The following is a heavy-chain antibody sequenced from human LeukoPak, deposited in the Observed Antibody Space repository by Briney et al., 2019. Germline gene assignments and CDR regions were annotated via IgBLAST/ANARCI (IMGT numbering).Heavy chain of an antibody. Sequence: SETLSLTCAVYGGSFSVYYWSWIRQPPGRGLEWIGEINHSGSTKYNPSLKSRVTISIDTSKNQFSLNLSSVTAADTAVYYCARGGCMVGDLGNLDSWGQGILVTVSS. CDR1: GGSFSVYY. J-gene: IGHJ4*02. CDR3: ARGGCMVGDLGNLDS. V-gene: IGHV4-34*01. D-gene: IGHD1-26*01. CDR2: INHSGST.